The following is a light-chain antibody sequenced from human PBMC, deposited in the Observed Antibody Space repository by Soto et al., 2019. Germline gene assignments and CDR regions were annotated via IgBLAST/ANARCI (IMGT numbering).Light chain of an antibody. CDR2: GNS. Sequence: QSVLTQPPSVSRAPGQRGTISCTGSSSNIGAGYDVHWYQQLPGTAPKLLIYGNSNRPSGVPDRFSGSKSGTSASLAITGLQAEDEADYYCQSYDSSLSGVVFGGGTKLTVL. V-gene: IGLV1-40*01. J-gene: IGLJ2*01. CDR1: SSNIGAGYD. CDR3: QSYDSSLSGVV.